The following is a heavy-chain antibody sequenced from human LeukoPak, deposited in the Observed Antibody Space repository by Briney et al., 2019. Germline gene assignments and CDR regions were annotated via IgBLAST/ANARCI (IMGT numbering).Heavy chain of an antibody. J-gene: IGHJ4*02. CDR3: ARHVWEAVADYDY. Sequence: PSETLSLTCTVSGGSISSGGYYWSWIRQHPGKGLEWIGYIYYSGSTYYNPSLKSRVTISVDTSKNQFSLKLSSVTAADTAVYYCARHVWEAVADYDYWGQGTLVTVSS. CDR1: GGSISSGGYY. CDR2: IYYSGST. D-gene: IGHD6-19*01. V-gene: IGHV4-31*03.